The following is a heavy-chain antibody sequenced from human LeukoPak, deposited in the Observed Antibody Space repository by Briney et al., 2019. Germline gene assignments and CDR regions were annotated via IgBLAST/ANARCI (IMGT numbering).Heavy chain of an antibody. J-gene: IGHJ3*02. V-gene: IGHV4-4*07. D-gene: IGHD3-22*01. CDR3: AREYYYDSSGYQDDAFDI. Sequence: SETLSLTCTVSGGSINSYYWSWIRQPAGKGLEWIGRIYTSGSTNYNPSLKSRVTMSVDTSKNQFSLKLSSVTAADTAVYYCAREYYYDSSGYQDDAFDIWGQGTMVTVSS. CDR2: IYTSGST. CDR1: GGSINSYY.